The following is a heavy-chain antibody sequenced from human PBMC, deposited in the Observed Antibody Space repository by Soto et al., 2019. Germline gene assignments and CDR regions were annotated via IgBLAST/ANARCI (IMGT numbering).Heavy chain of an antibody. D-gene: IGHD2-15*01. Sequence: QVQLVESGGGLVRPGGSLRLSCEASGFTFRDYYMTWFRQAPGKGLEWLSYIDSSTKYTNYADSVKGRFTISRDNAKNSLYLQENGLSPDDTAVYYCAREYSYTMEVWGQGTMVSVSS. V-gene: IGHV3-11*05. CDR3: AREYSYTMEV. CDR1: GFTFRDYY. J-gene: IGHJ6*02. CDR2: IDSSTKYT.